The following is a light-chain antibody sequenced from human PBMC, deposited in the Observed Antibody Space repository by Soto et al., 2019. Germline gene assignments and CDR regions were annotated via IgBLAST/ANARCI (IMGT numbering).Light chain of an antibody. J-gene: IGKJ5*01. Sequence: EVVLTQSPATLSLSPGERATLSCRASQSVNTYLAWYQQKPGQPPRLLIHDASNRATGIPARFSGSGSGTDFTLTISRLEPEDFAIYYCQQRMIWPPITFDQGTRLEIK. CDR3: QQRMIWPPIT. CDR1: QSVNTY. CDR2: DAS. V-gene: IGKV3-11*01.